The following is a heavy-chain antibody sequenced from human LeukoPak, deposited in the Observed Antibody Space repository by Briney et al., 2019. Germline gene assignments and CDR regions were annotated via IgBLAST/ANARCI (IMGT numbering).Heavy chain of an antibody. Sequence: GGSLRLSCAASGFTVSSYEMNWVRQAPGKGLEWVSYISTSGSVKFYADSVKGRFTISRDNARNSLHLQMNSLRAEDTGVYYCARDWLRLGYWGQGTLVTVSS. V-gene: IGHV3-48*03. CDR2: ISTSGSVK. CDR1: GFTVSSYE. J-gene: IGHJ4*02. D-gene: IGHD5-12*01. CDR3: ARDWLRLGY.